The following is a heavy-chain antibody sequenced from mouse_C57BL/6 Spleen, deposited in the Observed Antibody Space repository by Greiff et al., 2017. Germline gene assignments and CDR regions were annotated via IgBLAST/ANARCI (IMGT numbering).Heavy chain of an antibody. CDR3: ARSSLTGTSYAMDY. V-gene: IGHV1-80*01. Sequence: QVQLQQSGAELVKPGASVKISCKASGYAFSSYWMNWVKQRPGKGLEWIGQIYPGDGDTNYNGKFKGKATLTADKSSSTAYMQLSSLTSEDSAVYFCARSSLTGTSYAMDYWGQGTSVTVAS. D-gene: IGHD4-1*01. CDR2: IYPGDGDT. J-gene: IGHJ4*01. CDR1: GYAFSSYW.